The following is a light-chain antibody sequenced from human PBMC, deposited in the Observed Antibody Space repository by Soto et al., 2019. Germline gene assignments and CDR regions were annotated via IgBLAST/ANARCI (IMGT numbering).Light chain of an antibody. J-gene: IGLJ3*02. Sequence: SALTQPASVSGSPGQSITISCTGTSSDVGGYNYVSWYQQYPGKAPKLMIYEVSNRPSGVSNRFSGSKSGNTASLTISGLQAEDEADYYCSSFTSTHTGVFGGGTKVTVL. CDR2: EVS. CDR3: SSFTSTHTGV. V-gene: IGLV2-14*01. CDR1: SSDVGGYNY.